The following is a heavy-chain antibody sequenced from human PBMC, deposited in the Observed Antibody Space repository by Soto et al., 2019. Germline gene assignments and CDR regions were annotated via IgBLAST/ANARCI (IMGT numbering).Heavy chain of an antibody. CDR3: ARLGVVITSYYYGMDV. V-gene: IGHV1-69*13. Sequence: VKVSCKASGGTFSSYAISWVRQAPGQGLEWMGGIIPIFGTANYAQKFQGRVTITADESTSTAYMELSSLRSEDTAVYYCARLGVVITSYYYGMDVWGQGTTVTVSS. CDR2: IIPIFGTA. CDR1: GGTFSSYA. D-gene: IGHD3-22*01. J-gene: IGHJ6*02.